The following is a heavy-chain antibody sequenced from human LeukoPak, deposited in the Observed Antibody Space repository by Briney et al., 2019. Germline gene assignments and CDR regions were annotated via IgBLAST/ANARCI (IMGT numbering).Heavy chain of an antibody. D-gene: IGHD5-18*01. CDR1: GFTFSSYG. Sequence: GGSLRLSCAASGFTFSSYGMHWVRQAPGKELEWVAVIWYDGNNKDYADSVKGRFSISRDTSKNTLYLQMNSLRAEDTAVYYCAKGSYSYASVVYFDYWGQGTLVTVSS. CDR2: IWYDGNNK. V-gene: IGHV3-33*06. J-gene: IGHJ4*02. CDR3: AKGSYSYASVVYFDY.